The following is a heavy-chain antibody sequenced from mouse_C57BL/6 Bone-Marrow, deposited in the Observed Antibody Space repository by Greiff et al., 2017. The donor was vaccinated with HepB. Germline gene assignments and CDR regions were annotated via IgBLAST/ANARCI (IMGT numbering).Heavy chain of an antibody. CDR3: ARDYGGDYAMDY. J-gene: IGHJ4*01. CDR1: GFTFSSYA. CDR2: ISDGGSYT. V-gene: IGHV5-4*01. D-gene: IGHD1-1*01. Sequence: DVMLVESGGGLVKPGGSLKLSCAASGFTFSSYAMSWVRQTPEKRLEWVATISDGGSYTFYPDNVKGRFTISRDNAKNNLYLQMSHLKSEDTAMYYCARDYGGDYAMDYWGQGTSVTVSS.